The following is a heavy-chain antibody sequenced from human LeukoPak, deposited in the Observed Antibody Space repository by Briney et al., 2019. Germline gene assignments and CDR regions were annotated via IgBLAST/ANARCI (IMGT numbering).Heavy chain of an antibody. D-gene: IGHD4-17*01. V-gene: IGHV4-61*02. CDR3: ARGYGDYRPLDY. J-gene: IGHJ4*02. Sequence: SQTLSLTRTVSRGSLSSGSYYWSWIRQPARKGLEWIGRIYTSGSTNYNPSLKSRVTISVDTSKNQFSLKLSSVTAADTAVYYCARGYGDYRPLDYWGQGTLVTVSS. CDR1: RGSLSSGSYY. CDR2: IYTSGST.